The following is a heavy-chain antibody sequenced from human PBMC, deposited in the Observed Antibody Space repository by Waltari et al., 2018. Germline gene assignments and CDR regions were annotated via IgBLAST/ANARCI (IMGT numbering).Heavy chain of an antibody. J-gene: IGHJ4*02. Sequence: EVHLVESGGGLVQPGGSLRLSCAASGFIFSSYWMHWVRQAPGKGLVSVAHINRDGSITNYVDSVKGRFTISRDNAKNTLFLQMNSLRAEDTAVYYCVLYSSSFLGDCWGQGTLVAVSS. V-gene: IGHV3-74*01. CDR2: INRDGSIT. CDR3: VLYSSSFLGDC. CDR1: GFIFSSYW. D-gene: IGHD6-13*01.